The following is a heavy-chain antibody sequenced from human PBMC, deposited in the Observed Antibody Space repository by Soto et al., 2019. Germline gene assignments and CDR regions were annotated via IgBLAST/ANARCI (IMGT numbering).Heavy chain of an antibody. J-gene: IGHJ4*02. CDR2: ISYDGSSK. CDR1: GFTFNYYG. D-gene: IGHD4-17*01. V-gene: IGHV3-30*02. CDR3: AKAGATVTTHF. Sequence: QVQLVESGGGIVHPGGSRSPSCAASGFTFNYYGMHWVRQAPGKGLEWVAFISYDGSSKYYADSVKGRFTIPRDNSKNTLYLQMDSLRAGDTAVYYCAKAGATVTTHFWGQGTLVTVSS.